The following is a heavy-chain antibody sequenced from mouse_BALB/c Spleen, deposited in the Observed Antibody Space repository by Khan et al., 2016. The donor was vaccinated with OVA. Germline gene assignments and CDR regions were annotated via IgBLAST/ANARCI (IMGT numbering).Heavy chain of an antibody. CDR1: GFSLTDYA. V-gene: IGHV2-6-5*01. J-gene: IGHJ4*01. Sequence: QVQLKESGPGLVAPSQSLSITCTVSGFSLTDYAVSWIRQPPGKGLEWLGVIWAGGSKYYTSVLKSRLSISKDNSKSQVFLKMNSLQTDDTAMYYWAKDPPYYGMDYWGQGTSGTGSS. CDR3: AKDPPYYGMDY. CDR2: IWAGGSK.